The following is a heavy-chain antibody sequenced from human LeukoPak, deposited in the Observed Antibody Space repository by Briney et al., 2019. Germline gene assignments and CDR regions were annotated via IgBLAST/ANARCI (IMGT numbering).Heavy chain of an antibody. J-gene: IGHJ4*02. V-gene: IGHV3-48*01. Sequence: PGGSLRLSCPTSVFSFTDYPMNRVRQAPGKGLEWISNIRTTAEGAKYAYYADSVKGRVTISRHDGKNTLYLHMNSLRADDTAVYYSATDIRDAFDYWGQGILVTVSS. D-gene: IGHD5-24*01. CDR2: IRTTAEGAKYA. CDR3: ATDIRDAFDY. CDR1: VFSFTDYP.